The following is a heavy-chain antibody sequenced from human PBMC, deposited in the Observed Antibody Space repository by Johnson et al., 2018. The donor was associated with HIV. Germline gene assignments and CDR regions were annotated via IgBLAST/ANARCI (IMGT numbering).Heavy chain of an antibody. Sequence: VQLVESGGGLVQPGGSLRLSCAASGFTFSNYWMEWVRQAPGKGLVWVSRIKTDGSSTSYAASVKGRFTISRDNAKNTLYLEMKSLRVDDTAVYYCVRDDYAFHMWGQGTMVTVSS. V-gene: IGHV3-74*01. D-gene: IGHD2-21*02. CDR2: IKTDGSST. CDR3: VRDDYAFHM. CDR1: GFTFSNYW. J-gene: IGHJ3*02.